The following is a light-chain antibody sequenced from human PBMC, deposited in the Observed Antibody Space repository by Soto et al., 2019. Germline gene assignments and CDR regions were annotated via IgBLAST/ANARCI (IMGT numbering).Light chain of an antibody. V-gene: IGKV1-8*01. Sequence: ASRMTQSPSSLSASTGDRVTITCRASQGISSYLVWYQQKPGKAPKLLIYAASTLQSGVPSRFSGSGSGTDFTLTISCLQSEDFATYYCQQYYSYTLTFGGGTKVDIK. CDR3: QQYYSYTLT. J-gene: IGKJ4*01. CDR1: QGISSY. CDR2: AAS.